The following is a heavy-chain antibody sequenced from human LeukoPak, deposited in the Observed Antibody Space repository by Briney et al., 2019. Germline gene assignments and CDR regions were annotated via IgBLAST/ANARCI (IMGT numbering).Heavy chain of an antibody. CDR1: GGSISTYY. D-gene: IGHD1-1*01. Sequence: PSETLSLTCTVSGGSISTYYWSWIRQPPGKGLGWIGHIYGSGSTNYNPSLKSRVTLSVDTSKNQFSLKLSSVTAADTAVYYCAREGTSGTHLNWFDPWGQGTLVTVSS. J-gene: IGHJ5*02. V-gene: IGHV4-59*01. CDR3: AREGTSGTHLNWFDP. CDR2: IYGSGST.